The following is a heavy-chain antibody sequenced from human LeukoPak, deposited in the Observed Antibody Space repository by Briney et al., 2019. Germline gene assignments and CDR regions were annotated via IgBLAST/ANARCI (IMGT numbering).Heavy chain of an antibody. CDR3: ARYRYGGNNWFDP. V-gene: IGHV4-34*01. CDR1: GGSFSGYY. D-gene: IGHD4-23*01. Sequence: SETLSLTCAVYGGSFSGYYWSWIRQPPGKGLEWIGEINHSGSTNYNPSLKSRVTISVDTSKNQFSLKLSSVTAADTAVYYCARYRYGGNNWFDPWGQGTLVTVYS. CDR2: INHSGST. J-gene: IGHJ5*02.